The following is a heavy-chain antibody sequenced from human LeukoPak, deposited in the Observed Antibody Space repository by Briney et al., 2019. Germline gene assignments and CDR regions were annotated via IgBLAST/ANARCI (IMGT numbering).Heavy chain of an antibody. CDR3: ARDPHQQLVPWGLFYYGMDV. J-gene: IGHJ6*02. V-gene: IGHV3-48*03. CDR2: ISSSGSTI. Sequence: GGSLRLSCAASGFTFSSYEMNWVRQAPGEGLEWVSYISSSGSTIYYADSVKGRFTISRDNAKNSLYLQMNSLRAEDTAVYYCARDPHQQLVPWGLFYYGMDVWGQGTTVTVSS. D-gene: IGHD6-13*01. CDR1: GFTFSSYE.